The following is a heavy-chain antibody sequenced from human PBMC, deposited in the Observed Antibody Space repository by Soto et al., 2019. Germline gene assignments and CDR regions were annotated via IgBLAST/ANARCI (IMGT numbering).Heavy chain of an antibody. Sequence: QVQLQESGPGLVKPSQTLSLTCTVSGGSISRGGYYWSWIRQHPGKGLEWIGYIYYSGSTYYNLSLKSRVTISVDTSKNQFSLKLSSVTAADTAVYYCARRDPGYYGSGSSFFDYWGQGTLVTVSS. D-gene: IGHD3-10*01. V-gene: IGHV4-31*03. CDR2: IYYSGST. CDR3: ARRDPGYYGSGSSFFDY. J-gene: IGHJ4*02. CDR1: GGSISRGGYY.